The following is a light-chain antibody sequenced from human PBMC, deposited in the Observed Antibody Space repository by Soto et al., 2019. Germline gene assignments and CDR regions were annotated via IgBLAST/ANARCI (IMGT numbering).Light chain of an antibody. Sequence: QSALTQPASVSGSPGQSITISCTGTSSDIGAYNYVSWYQQYPGKAPKLMIYGVTNRPSGVSNRFSGSKTGNTASLTISGLQAWGEADYFCVAPRRGDSHVFGTGTKVTVL. CDR1: SSDIGAYNY. CDR2: GVT. V-gene: IGLV2-14*01. CDR3: VAPRRGDSHV. J-gene: IGLJ1*01.